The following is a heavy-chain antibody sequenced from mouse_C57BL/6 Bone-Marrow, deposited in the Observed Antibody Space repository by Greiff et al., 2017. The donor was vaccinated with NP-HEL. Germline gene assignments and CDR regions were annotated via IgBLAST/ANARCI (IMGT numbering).Heavy chain of an antibody. CDR3: AIQTILLLRFWYFDV. CDR2: IHPSDSDT. Sequence: QVQLQQPGAELVKPGASVKVSCKASGYTFTSYWMHWVKQRPGQGLEWIVRIHPSDSDTNYNQKFKGKATLTVDKSSSTAYMQLSSLTSEDSAVYYCAIQTILLLRFWYFDVWGTGTTVTVSS. CDR1: GYTFTSYW. J-gene: IGHJ1*03. D-gene: IGHD1-1*01. V-gene: IGHV1-74*01.